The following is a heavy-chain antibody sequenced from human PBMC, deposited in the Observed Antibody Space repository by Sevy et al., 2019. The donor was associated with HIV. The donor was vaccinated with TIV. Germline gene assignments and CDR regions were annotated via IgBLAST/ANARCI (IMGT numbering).Heavy chain of an antibody. Sequence: GGSLILSCAASGFTFSSYAMSWVRHAPGKGLEWVSAISGSGGSTYYADSVKGRFTISRDNSKNTLYLQMNSLRAEDTAVYYCAKVLNPRTSYYGSGSYSKPYYFDYWGQGTLVTVSS. D-gene: IGHD3-10*01. V-gene: IGHV3-23*01. CDR2: ISGSGGST. J-gene: IGHJ4*02. CDR1: GFTFSSYA. CDR3: AKVLNPRTSYYGSGSYSKPYYFDY.